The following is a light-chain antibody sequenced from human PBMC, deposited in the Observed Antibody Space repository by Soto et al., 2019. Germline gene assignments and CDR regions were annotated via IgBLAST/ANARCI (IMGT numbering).Light chain of an antibody. CDR3: AAWDDSLKGLV. CDR1: SSNIGSNT. V-gene: IGLV1-44*01. CDR2: NNN. J-gene: IGLJ1*01. Sequence: QSVLTQPPSASGTPGQRVTISCSGSSSNIGSNTVNWYQQLPGTAPKLLLYNNNQRPSGVPDRFSGSKCGTSASLAISGLQSEDEADYYGAAWDDSLKGLVFGTGTKVTV.